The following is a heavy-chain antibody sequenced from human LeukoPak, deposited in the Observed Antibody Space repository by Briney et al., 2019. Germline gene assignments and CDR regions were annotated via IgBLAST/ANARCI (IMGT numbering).Heavy chain of an antibody. D-gene: IGHD1-26*01. CDR1: GFAFDDYA. CDR2: ISWNSNSI. J-gene: IGHJ4*02. Sequence: TGGSLRLSCAASGFAFDDYAMRWVRQAPGKGLEWVSSISWNSNSIGYADSVEGRFTISRDSARNSLYLQMNSLRPEDTALYYCAKGQFRYSGTYYYFDSWGQGTLVTVSS. CDR3: AKGQFRYSGTYYYFDS. V-gene: IGHV3-9*01.